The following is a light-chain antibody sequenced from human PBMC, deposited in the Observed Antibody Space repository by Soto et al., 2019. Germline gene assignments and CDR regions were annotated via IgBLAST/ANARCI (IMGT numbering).Light chain of an antibody. CDR2: LGS. Sequence: DIVVTQSPLSLPVTPGEPASISCRSSQSLLHSDGYNYLDCYLQKPGHSPQLLICLGSIRASGVPDRFSGSGSGTDFTLKISRVEAEDVGVYYCLQALQTPPWTFGQGTKVDIK. J-gene: IGKJ1*01. CDR1: QSLLHSDGYNY. V-gene: IGKV2-28*01. CDR3: LQALQTPPWT.